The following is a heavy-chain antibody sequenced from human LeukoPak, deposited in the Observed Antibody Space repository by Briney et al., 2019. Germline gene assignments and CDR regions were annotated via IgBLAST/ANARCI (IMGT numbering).Heavy chain of an antibody. V-gene: IGHV3-64*01. CDR1: GLTFSSYA. J-gene: IGHJ4*02. D-gene: IGHD3-3*01. Sequence: GGSLRLSCAASGLTFSSYAMHWVRQAPGKGLEYVSAINSNGGSTYYANSVKGRFTISRDNSKNTLYLQMGSLRAEDMAVYYCARVGYYDFWSGYWYLDYWGQGTLVSVSS. CDR2: INSNGGST. CDR3: ARVGYYDFWSGYWYLDY.